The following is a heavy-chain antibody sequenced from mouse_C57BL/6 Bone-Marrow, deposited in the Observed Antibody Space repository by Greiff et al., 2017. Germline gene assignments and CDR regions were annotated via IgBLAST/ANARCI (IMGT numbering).Heavy chain of an antibody. CDR2: IYPSDSET. CDR1: GYTFTSYW. J-gene: IGHJ3*01. Sequence: QVQLQQPGAELVRPGSSVKLSCKASGYTFTSYWMDWVKQRPGQGLEWIGNIYPSDSETHYNQKFKDKATLTVDKSSSTAYMQLSSLTSEDSAVYYGARNLYYDYDGFAYWGQGTLVTVSA. CDR3: ARNLYYDYDGFAY. D-gene: IGHD2-4*01. V-gene: IGHV1-61*01.